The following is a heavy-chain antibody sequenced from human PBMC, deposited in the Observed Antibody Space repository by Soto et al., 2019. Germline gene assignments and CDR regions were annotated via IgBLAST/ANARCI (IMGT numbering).Heavy chain of an antibody. CDR1: GYTFTSYG. V-gene: IGHV1-18*04. Sequence: ASVKVSCKASGYTFTSYGISWVRQAPGQGLEWMGWISAYNGNTNYAQKLQGRVTMTTDTSTSTAYMELRSLRSDDTAVYYCARGQYYYDSSGYSPSDYYCYGMDVWGQGTTVTVSS. J-gene: IGHJ6*02. CDR3: ARGQYYYDSSGYSPSDYYCYGMDV. D-gene: IGHD3-22*01. CDR2: ISAYNGNT.